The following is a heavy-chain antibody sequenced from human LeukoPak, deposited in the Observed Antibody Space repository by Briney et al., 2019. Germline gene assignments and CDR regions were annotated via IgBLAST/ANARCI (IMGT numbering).Heavy chain of an antibody. V-gene: IGHV3-15*01. Sequence: PGGSLRLSCAASGSTFSNAWMSWVRQAPGKGLEWVGRIKSKTDGGTTDYAAPVKGRFTISRDDSKNTLYLQMNSLKTEDTAVYYCTTTYYYDSSGYSIWGQGTLVTVSS. CDR3: TTTYYYDSSGYSI. CDR2: IKSKTDGGTT. J-gene: IGHJ4*02. D-gene: IGHD3-22*01. CDR1: GSTFSNAW.